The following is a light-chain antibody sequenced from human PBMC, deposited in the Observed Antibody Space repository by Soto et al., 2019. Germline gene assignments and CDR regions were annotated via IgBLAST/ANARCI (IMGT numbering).Light chain of an antibody. Sequence: DIQMTQSPSTLSASLGDRVTISCRASQSITNWLAWYQQKSGKDPELLIYEASSLESGVPSRFSGSGSGTEFTLTISSLQPDDFATYYCQQYNSYPYTFGQGTKLEI. CDR2: EAS. CDR1: QSITNW. J-gene: IGKJ2*01. V-gene: IGKV1-5*03. CDR3: QQYNSYPYT.